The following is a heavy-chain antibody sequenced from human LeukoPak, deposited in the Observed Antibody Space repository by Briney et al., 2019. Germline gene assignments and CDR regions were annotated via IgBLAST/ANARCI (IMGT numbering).Heavy chain of an antibody. Sequence: SETLSLTCAVYGGSFSGYYWSWIRQPPGKGLEWIGEINHSGSTNYNPSLKSRVTISVDTSKNQFSLKLSSVTAADTAVYYCARGGYCSSTSCSPDYWGQGTLVTVSS. D-gene: IGHD2-2*01. CDR1: GGSFSGYY. V-gene: IGHV4-34*01. CDR2: INHSGST. CDR3: ARGGYCSSTSCSPDY. J-gene: IGHJ4*02.